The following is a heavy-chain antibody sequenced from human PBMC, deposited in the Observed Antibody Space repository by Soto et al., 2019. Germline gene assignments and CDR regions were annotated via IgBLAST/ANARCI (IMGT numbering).Heavy chain of an antibody. V-gene: IGHV1-69*01. D-gene: IGHD5-18*01. CDR2: IIPIFATV. Sequence: QVQLVQSGSEVKKPGSSVKVSCKASGFSFSSNPISWVRQAPGQGLEWMAGIIPIFATVHYAQKFQGRVTITADESTSTAYMERTSLRSEDTAVYFWARGGRVYSSAPRYYFAYWGQGTLVTVSS. CDR1: GFSFSSNP. CDR3: ARGGRVYSSAPRYYFAY. J-gene: IGHJ4*02.